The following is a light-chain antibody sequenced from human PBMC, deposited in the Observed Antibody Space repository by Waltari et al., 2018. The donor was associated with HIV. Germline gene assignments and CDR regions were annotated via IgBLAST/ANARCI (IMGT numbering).Light chain of an antibody. CDR2: GNT. Sequence: QSVLTQPPSVSGAPGQMVTISCTGSSSNIGTYYDVHWYQQLPGTAPKLLIYGNTNLPSGVPDRFSGSKSDTSASLAITGLQAEDEADYYCQSFDSSLKGSVFGGGTKLTVL. J-gene: IGLJ3*02. V-gene: IGLV1-40*01. CDR1: SSNIGTYYD. CDR3: QSFDSSLKGSV.